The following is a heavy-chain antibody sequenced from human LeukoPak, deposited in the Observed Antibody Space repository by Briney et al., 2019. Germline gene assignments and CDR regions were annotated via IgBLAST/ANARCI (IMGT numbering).Heavy chain of an antibody. Sequence: GGSLRLSCAASGFTFSSYAMSWVRRAPGQGLEWVSTIRTNGAGTHYADSVRGRFTISRDDSKNTLYLQMDSLRAEDTAVYYCARDDYGDSGPLFDYWGQGTLVTVSS. CDR1: GFTFSSYA. D-gene: IGHD4-17*01. V-gene: IGHV3-23*01. CDR3: ARDDYGDSGPLFDY. CDR2: IRTNGAGT. J-gene: IGHJ4*02.